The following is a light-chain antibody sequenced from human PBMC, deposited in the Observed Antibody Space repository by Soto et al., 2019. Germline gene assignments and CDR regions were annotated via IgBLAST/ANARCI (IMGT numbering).Light chain of an antibody. CDR1: QGISSW. V-gene: IGKV1D-12*01. Sequence: DIQMTQSPSSVSASVGDRVTIACRASQGISSWLAWYQQKPGKAPKLLIYAASNLQSEVPSRFSGSGSVTDFTLNITSLQPADCATHYCQQANSFPYTVGQGTKLAIK. J-gene: IGKJ2*01. CDR3: QQANSFPYT. CDR2: AAS.